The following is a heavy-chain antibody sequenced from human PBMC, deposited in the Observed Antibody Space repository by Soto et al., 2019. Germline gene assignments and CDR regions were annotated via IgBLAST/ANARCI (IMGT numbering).Heavy chain of an antibody. CDR3: ARAPGPGILDY. J-gene: IGHJ4*02. CDR1: GFTFSSYA. Sequence: QVQLVESGGGVVQPGRSLRLSCAASGFTFSSYAMHWVRQAPGKGQEWVAVISYDGSNKYYADSVKGRFTISRDNSKNTLYLQMNSLRAEDTAVYYCARAPGPGILDYWGQGTLVTVSS. CDR2: ISYDGSNK. D-gene: IGHD6-13*01. V-gene: IGHV3-30-3*01.